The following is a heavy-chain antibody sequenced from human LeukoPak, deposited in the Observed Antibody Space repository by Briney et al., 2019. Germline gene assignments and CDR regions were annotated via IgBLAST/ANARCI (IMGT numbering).Heavy chain of an antibody. J-gene: IGHJ6*04. V-gene: IGHV3-48*04. CDR2: ISSSGSTI. CDR3: AELGITMIGGV. D-gene: IGHD3-10*02. CDR1: GFTFSSYG. Sequence: GGSLRLSCAASGFTFSSYGMSWVRQAPGKGLEWVSYISSSGSTIYYADSVKGRFTISRDNAKNPLYLQMNSLRAEDTAVYYCAELGITMIGGVWGKGTTVTISP.